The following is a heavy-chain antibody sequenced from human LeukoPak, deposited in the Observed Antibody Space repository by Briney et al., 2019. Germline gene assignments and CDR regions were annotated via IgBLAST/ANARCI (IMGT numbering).Heavy chain of an antibody. Sequence: SETLSLTCAVYGGSFSGYYWSWIRQPPGKGLEWIGEINHSGSTNYNPSLKSRVTISVDTSKNQFSLKLSSVTAADTAVYYCARGRNDYIFYYYYYYMDVWGKGTTVTVSS. CDR3: ARGRNDYIFYYYYYYMDV. J-gene: IGHJ6*03. CDR2: INHSGST. V-gene: IGHV4-34*01. CDR1: GGSFSGYY. D-gene: IGHD4-11*01.